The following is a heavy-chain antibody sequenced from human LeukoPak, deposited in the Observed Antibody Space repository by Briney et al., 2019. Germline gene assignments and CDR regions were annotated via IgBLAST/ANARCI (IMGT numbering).Heavy chain of an antibody. CDR2: IIPIFGIA. CDR1: GGTFSSYA. CDR3: ARGRSTYYYYYYGMDV. D-gene: IGHD1-26*01. J-gene: IGHJ6*02. V-gene: IGHV1-69*04. Sequence: SVKVSCKASGGTFSSYAISWVRQAPGQGLEWMGRIIPIFGIANYAQKFQGRVTITADKSTSTAYMELSSLRSEDTAVYYCARGRSTYYYYYYGMDVWGQGTRSPSP.